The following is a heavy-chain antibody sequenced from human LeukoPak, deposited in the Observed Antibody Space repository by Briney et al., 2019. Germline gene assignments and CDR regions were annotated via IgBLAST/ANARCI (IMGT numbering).Heavy chain of an antibody. J-gene: IGHJ4*02. D-gene: IGHD2-2*01. V-gene: IGHV3-30*02. CDR1: GFTFSSYG. CDR3: AKARGIVVVPAADY. Sequence: GGSLRLSCAASGFTFSSYGMHWVRQAPGKGLEWVAFIRYDGSNKYYADSVKGRFTISRDNSKNTLYLQMNSLRAEDTAVYYCAKARGIVVVPAADYWGQGTLVTVSS. CDR2: IRYDGSNK.